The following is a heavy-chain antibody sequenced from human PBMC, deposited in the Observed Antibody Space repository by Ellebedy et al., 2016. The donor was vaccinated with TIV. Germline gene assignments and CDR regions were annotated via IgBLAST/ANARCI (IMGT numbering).Heavy chain of an antibody. J-gene: IGHJ6*02. CDR2: ISVHNGNT. CDR3: GSEAYEYYYAMGV. CDR1: GYTFTNNG. V-gene: IGHV1-18*04. Sequence: ASVKVSCKASGYTFTNNGISWVRQAPGQGLEWMGWISVHNGNTNFAQKFQGRVTVTTDTSTNTAYMELRSLRPDDTAVYYCGSEAYEYYYAMGVWGQGTTVSVSS.